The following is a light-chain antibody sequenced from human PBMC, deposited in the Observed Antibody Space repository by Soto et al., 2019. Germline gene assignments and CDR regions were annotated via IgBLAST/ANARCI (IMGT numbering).Light chain of an antibody. V-gene: IGKV1-27*01. CDR1: QGISNH. CDR2: AAS. Sequence: DIQMTQSPSSLSASVGDRVTITCRASQGISNHLAWYQQKPGKVLKLLIYAASTLQSGVPSRFSGSGSGTDFTLTISSLQPEDVATYYCQKYNSAPLFTFGPGTKVDIK. CDR3: QKYNSAPLFT. J-gene: IGKJ3*01.